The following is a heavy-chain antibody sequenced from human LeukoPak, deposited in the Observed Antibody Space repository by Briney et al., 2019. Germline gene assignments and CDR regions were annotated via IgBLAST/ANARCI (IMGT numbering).Heavy chain of an antibody. V-gene: IGHV1-69*04. D-gene: IGHD6-19*01. CDR3: ARDGSGWSKDPYYYYGMDV. CDR2: IIPILGIA. J-gene: IGHJ6*02. CDR1: GGTFSSYA. Sequence: GASVKVSCKASGGTFSSYAISWVRQAPGQGLEWMGRIIPILGIANYAQKFQGRVTITADKSTSTAYMELSSLRSEDTAVYYCARDGSGWSKDPYYYYGMDVWGQGTTVTVSS.